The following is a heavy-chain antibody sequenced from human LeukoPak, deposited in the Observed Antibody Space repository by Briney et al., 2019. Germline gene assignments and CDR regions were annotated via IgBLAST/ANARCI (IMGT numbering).Heavy chain of an antibody. Sequence: SESLSLTCAVSGGSISSSNWWSWVRPPPGKGLEWIGDIYHSGSTNYNPSLKSRVTISVDKSKNQFSLKLSSVTAADTAVYYCARLRVGATGDFDYWGQGTLVTVSS. J-gene: IGHJ4*02. CDR2: IYHSGST. V-gene: IGHV4-4*02. D-gene: IGHD1-26*01. CDR3: ARLRVGATGDFDY. CDR1: GGSISSSNW.